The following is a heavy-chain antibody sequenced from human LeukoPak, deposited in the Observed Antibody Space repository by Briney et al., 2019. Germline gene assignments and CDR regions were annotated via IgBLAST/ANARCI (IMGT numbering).Heavy chain of an antibody. CDR1: GGSFSGHY. D-gene: IGHD1-26*01. CDR3: ARDRNSGSYSGDGAFDI. J-gene: IGHJ3*02. CDR2: TDHSGSS. Sequence: PSETLSLTCAVYGGSFSGHYWSWVRQPPGKGLEWIGETDHSGSSNYNPSLKSRVTLSVDTSKNQFSLKLSSVTAADTAVYYCARDRNSGSYSGDGAFDIWGQGTMVTVSS. V-gene: IGHV4-34*01.